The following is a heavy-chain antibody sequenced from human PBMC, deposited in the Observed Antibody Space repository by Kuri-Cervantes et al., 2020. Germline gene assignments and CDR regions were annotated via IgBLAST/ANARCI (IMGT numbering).Heavy chain of an antibody. CDR1: GFTFDDYA. J-gene: IGHJ3*02. CDR2: ISYDGSNK. Sequence: GGSLRLSCAASGFTFDDYAMHWVRQAPGKGLEWVAVISYDGSNKYYADSVKGRFTISRDNSKNTLYLQMNSLRAEDTAVYYCARERYYDIGAFDIWGQGTMVTVSS. V-gene: IGHV3-30*03. CDR3: ARERYYDIGAFDI. D-gene: IGHD3-22*01.